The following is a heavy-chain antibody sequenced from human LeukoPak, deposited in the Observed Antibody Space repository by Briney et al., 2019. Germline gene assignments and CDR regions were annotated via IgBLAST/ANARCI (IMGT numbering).Heavy chain of an antibody. CDR1: GFTFSSYA. Sequence: PGGSLRLSCAASGFTFSSYAMSWVRQAPGKGLEWVSAISGSGGSTYYADSVKGRFTISRDNSKNTLYLQMNSLGAEDTAVYYCAKAPSNLIVVVTATGHFDYWGQGTLVTVSS. D-gene: IGHD2-21*02. CDR3: AKAPSNLIVVVTATGHFDY. J-gene: IGHJ4*02. V-gene: IGHV3-23*01. CDR2: ISGSGGST.